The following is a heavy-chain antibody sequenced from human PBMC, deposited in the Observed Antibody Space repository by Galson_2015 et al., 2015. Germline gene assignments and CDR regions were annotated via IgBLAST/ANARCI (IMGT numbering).Heavy chain of an antibody. D-gene: IGHD1-1*01. CDR3: ARDRPLERPFYYYYGMDV. Sequence: ALRLSCSASGFTFSSYWMSRVRQAPGKGLGREANIKQDGREKSYVDSVKGRFTFSRDNAKNSLYLQMNSLRAEDTAVYYCARDRPLERPFYYYYGMDVWGQGTTVTVSS. CDR2: IKQDGREK. J-gene: IGHJ6*02. V-gene: IGHV3-7*01. CDR1: GFTFSSYW.